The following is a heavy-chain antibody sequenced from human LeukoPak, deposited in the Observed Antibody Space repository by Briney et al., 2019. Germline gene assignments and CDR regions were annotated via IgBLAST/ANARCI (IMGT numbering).Heavy chain of an antibody. CDR1: GGSISSSNW. J-gene: IGHJ4*02. Sequence: SGTLSLTCAVSGGSISSSNWWSWVRQPPGQGLEWIGEIYHSGSTNYNSSLKSRVTISVDKSKNQFSLKLSSVTAADTAVYYCLYSSSWKNRDYWGQGTLVTVSS. CDR3: LYSSSWKNRDY. V-gene: IGHV4-4*02. D-gene: IGHD6-13*01. CDR2: IYHSGST.